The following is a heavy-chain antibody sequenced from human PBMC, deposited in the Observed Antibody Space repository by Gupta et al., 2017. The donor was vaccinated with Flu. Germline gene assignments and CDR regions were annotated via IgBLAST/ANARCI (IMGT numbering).Heavy chain of an antibody. D-gene: IGHD3-22*01. CDR3: ATPYYYDSSGYYPTC. CDR1: YY. Sequence: YYMHWVQQAPGKGLEWMGLVDPEDGETRYAEKFQGKVTITADTSTDTAYMELSSLRSEDTAVYYCATPYYYDSSGYYPTCWGQGTLVTVSS. J-gene: IGHJ4*02. CDR2: VDPEDGET. V-gene: IGHV1-69-2*01.